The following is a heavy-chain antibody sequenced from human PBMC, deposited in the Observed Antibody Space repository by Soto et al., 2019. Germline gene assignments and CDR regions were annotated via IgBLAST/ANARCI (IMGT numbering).Heavy chain of an antibody. V-gene: IGHV4-39*02. D-gene: IGHD3-22*01. Sequence: QLQLQESGPGLVKPSETLSLTCTVSGGSISSSSYYWGWIRQPPGKGLEWIGSIYYSGSTYYNPSLKSRVTISVDTSKNQFSLKLSSVTVADTAVYYCARDHVDSSGYGDAFDIWGQRTLVTVSS. J-gene: IGHJ3*02. CDR3: ARDHVDSSGYGDAFDI. CDR1: GGSISSSSYY. CDR2: IYYSGST.